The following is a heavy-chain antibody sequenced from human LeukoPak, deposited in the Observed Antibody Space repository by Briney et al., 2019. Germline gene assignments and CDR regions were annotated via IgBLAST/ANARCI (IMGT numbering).Heavy chain of an antibody. CDR2: ISSSSSTI. V-gene: IGHV3-48*01. CDR3: ARTNFYSLDC. CDR1: GFTFSSYS. J-gene: IGHJ4*02. Sequence: PGGSLRLSCAASGFTFSSYSMNWVRQAPGKGLEWVSYISSSSSTIYYADSVKGRFTISRDNAKNSLYLQMNSLRAEDTAVYYCARTNFYSLDCWGQGTLVTVAS. D-gene: IGHD3-9*01.